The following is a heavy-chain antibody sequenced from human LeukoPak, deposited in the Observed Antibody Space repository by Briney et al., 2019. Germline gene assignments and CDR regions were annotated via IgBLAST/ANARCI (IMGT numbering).Heavy chain of an antibody. CDR1: GYTFTGHY. V-gene: IGHV1-2*02. CDR2: VNPNSGGT. D-gene: IGHD4-11*01. CDR3: ARDNYGIGDY. J-gene: IGHJ4*02. Sequence: GASVKVSCKASGYTFTGHYIHWVRQAPGQGLEWMGWVNPNSGGTNYAQKFQGRVTMTRDTSITTAYMDLSSLRSDDMAVYYCARDNYGIGDYWGQGTLVTVSS.